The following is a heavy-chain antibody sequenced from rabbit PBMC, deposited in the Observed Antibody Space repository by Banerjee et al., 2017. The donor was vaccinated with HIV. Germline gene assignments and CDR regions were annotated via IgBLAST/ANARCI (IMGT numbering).Heavy chain of an antibody. D-gene: IGHD4-1*01. J-gene: IGHJ4*01. CDR1: GFDFSGYG. Sequence: QEQVVESGGGLVQPGGSLKLSCKASGFDFSGYGVSWVRQVPGKGLEWIGYIDPVFGVTYYATWVNGRFTISRDNARNTLFLQLNSLTAADTATYFFVREVAARFSLWGQGTLVTVS. CDR2: IDPVFGVT. V-gene: IGHV1S47*01. CDR3: VREVAARFSL.